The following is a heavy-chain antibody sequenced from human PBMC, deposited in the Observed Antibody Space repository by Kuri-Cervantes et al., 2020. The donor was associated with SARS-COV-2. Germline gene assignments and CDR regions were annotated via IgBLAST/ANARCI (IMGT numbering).Heavy chain of an antibody. CDR3: ARDRGYCDGGGCYSTGFSFDY. J-gene: IGHJ4*02. CDR2: ISSGSDYI. D-gene: IGHD2-15*01. V-gene: IGHV3-21*01. CDR1: GFTFRSYG. Sequence: GGSLRLSCVASGFTFRSYGVTWVRQAPGRGLEWVSSISSGSDYIYYADSVKGRFSVSRDNAESSLSLQMNSLTAGDTAVYYCARDRGYCDGGGCYSTGFSFDYWGQGALVTVSS.